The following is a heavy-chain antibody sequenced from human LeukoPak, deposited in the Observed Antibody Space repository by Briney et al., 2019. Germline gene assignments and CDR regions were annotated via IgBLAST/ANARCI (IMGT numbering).Heavy chain of an antibody. D-gene: IGHD3-10*02. Sequence: GGSLRLSCAASGFTFSDYYMSGGRQSPGKGLEWGSYISSSGSPISYADPVKGRFHIYRDNDKNSLYLQMNSLSAEDTAVYYCAELGITMLGGVWGKGTTVTISS. V-gene: IGHV3-11*04. J-gene: IGHJ6*04. CDR1: GFTFSDYY. CDR2: ISSSGSPI. CDR3: AELGITMLGGV.